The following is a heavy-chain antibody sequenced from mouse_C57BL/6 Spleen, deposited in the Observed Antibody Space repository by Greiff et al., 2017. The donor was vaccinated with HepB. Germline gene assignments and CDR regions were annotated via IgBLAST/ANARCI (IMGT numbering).Heavy chain of an antibody. Sequence: EVKLVESGGGLVQPKGSLKLSCAASGFSFNTYAMNWVRQAPGKGLEWVARIRSKSNNYATYYADSVKDRFTISRDDSESMLYLQMNNLKTEDTAMYYCVRQYDYADDYYAMDYWGQGTSVTVSS. CDR1: GFSFNTYA. CDR2: IRSKSNNYAT. V-gene: IGHV10-1*01. D-gene: IGHD2-4*01. CDR3: VRQYDYADDYYAMDY. J-gene: IGHJ4*01.